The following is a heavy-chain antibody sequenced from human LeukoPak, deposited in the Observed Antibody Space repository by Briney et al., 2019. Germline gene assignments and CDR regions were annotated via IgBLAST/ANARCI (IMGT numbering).Heavy chain of an antibody. CDR2: INPYSGDT. Sequence: ASVKVSCKASGYSFTGYYIHWLRQAPGQGLEWMGWINPYSGDTNYAQKLQGRVTMTTDTSTSTAYMELRSLRSDDTAVYYCVWGDERGRYASFDYWGQGTLVTASS. V-gene: IGHV1-18*04. CDR3: VWGDERGRYASFDY. D-gene: IGHD1-1*01. CDR1: GYSFTGYY. J-gene: IGHJ4*02.